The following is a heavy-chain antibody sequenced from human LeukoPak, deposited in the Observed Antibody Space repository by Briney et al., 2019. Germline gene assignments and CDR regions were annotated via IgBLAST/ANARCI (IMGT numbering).Heavy chain of an antibody. V-gene: IGHV3-23*01. J-gene: IGHJ3*02. CDR2: ISGSGGST. CDR3: ARGGSYLSAFDI. D-gene: IGHD1-26*01. Sequence: GGSLRLSCAASGFTFSSYAMSWVRQAPGKGLEWVSAISGSGGSTYYADSVKGRFSISRDNSKNTLYLQMNSLRAEDTAVYYCARGGSYLSAFDIWGQGTMVTVSS. CDR1: GFTFSSYA.